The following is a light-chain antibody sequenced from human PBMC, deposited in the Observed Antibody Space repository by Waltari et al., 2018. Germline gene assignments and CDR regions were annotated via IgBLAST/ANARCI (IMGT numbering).Light chain of an antibody. CDR1: ESVGRS. Sequence: EIVLTQSPGTLSLSPGERATLSCRASESVGRSLAWYQQKRGQAPRLRIYGVSTRASGIPDRFSGSGSGTDFSLVISRLEPEDFAVYYCEHYVRLPVTFGQGTKVEIK. CDR3: EHYVRLPVT. V-gene: IGKV3-20*01. CDR2: GVS. J-gene: IGKJ1*01.